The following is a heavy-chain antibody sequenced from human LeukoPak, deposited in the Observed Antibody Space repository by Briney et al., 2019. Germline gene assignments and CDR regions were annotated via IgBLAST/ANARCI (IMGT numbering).Heavy chain of an antibody. D-gene: IGHD3-22*01. CDR1: GLTFISYA. CDR3: ARDSGSSGYYLVYLQN. V-gene: IGHV3-30-3*01. Sequence: GGPLSLSGEASGLTFISYAMHWVGRAPGKGLEGWPVISIEGNNKYYADSVKGRFTISRANSKNTLYLQMKSLRAEDTAVYYCARDSGSSGYYLVYLQNWGQGTLVTVSS. J-gene: IGHJ1*01. CDR2: ISIEGNNK.